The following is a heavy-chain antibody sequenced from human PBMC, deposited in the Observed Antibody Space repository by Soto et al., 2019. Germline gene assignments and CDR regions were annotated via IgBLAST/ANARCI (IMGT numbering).Heavy chain of an antibody. Sequence: SVKVSCKASGGTFSSYAISWVRQAPGQGLEWMGGIIPIFGTANYAQKFQGRVTITADESTSTAYMELSSLRSEDTAVYYCARDPEFCSGGSCRGAWFDPWGQGTLVTVSS. J-gene: IGHJ5*02. CDR1: GGTFSSYA. D-gene: IGHD2-15*01. CDR2: IIPIFGTA. CDR3: ARDPEFCSGGSCRGAWFDP. V-gene: IGHV1-69*13.